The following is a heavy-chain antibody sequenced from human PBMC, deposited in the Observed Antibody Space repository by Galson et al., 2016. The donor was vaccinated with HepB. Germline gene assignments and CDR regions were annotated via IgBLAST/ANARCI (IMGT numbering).Heavy chain of an antibody. CDR3: TRGQLYYDSSGYSNYFDY. V-gene: IGHV3-49*02. J-gene: IGHJ4*02. Sequence: SWVRQSPGKGLEWVGFIRSKAYGGTTEYAASVKGRFTISRDDSKSIAYLQMNSLKTEDTAVYYCTRGQLYYDSSGYSNYFDYWGQGTLVTVSS. D-gene: IGHD3-22*01. CDR2: IRSKAYGGTT.